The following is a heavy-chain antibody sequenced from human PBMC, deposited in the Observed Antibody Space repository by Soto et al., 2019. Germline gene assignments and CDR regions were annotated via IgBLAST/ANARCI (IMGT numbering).Heavy chain of an antibody. J-gene: IGHJ4*02. CDR1: GYTFTSYG. CDR3: ARVWGVRVGSYFDY. V-gene: IGHV1-18*01. CDR2: ISAYNGNT. D-gene: IGHD3-16*01. Sequence: ASVKVSCKASGYTFTSYGISWVRQAPGQGLEWMGWISAYNGNTSYAQKLQGRVTMTTDTSTSTAYMELRSLRSDDTAVYYCARVWGVRVGSYFDYWGQGTLVTVSS.